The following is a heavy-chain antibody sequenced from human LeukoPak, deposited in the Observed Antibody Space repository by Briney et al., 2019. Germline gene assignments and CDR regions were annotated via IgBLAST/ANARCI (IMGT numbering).Heavy chain of an antibody. Sequence: SETLSLTCAVYGGSFSGYYWSWIRQPPGKGLEWIGEINHSGSTNYNPSLKSRVTISVDTSKNQFSLKLSSVTAADTAVYYCARGPGGYYMDVGGKGTTVTVSS. CDR1: GGSFSGYY. CDR3: ARGPGGYYMDV. J-gene: IGHJ6*03. CDR2: INHSGST. V-gene: IGHV4-34*01. D-gene: IGHD3-16*01.